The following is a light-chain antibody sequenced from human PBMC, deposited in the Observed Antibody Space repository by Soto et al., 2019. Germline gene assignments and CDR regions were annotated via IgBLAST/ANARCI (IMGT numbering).Light chain of an antibody. J-gene: IGKJ1*01. CDR3: LQHSNYPWT. V-gene: IGKV1-6*01. CDR2: GAS. Sequence: AIPMTQSPSSLSPALGDIVTISCRASQGIGNALGWYQQKPGQPPKVLIYGASNLQSGVPPRFSGSGSGTDFTLAISSLQPEDSAAYYCLQHSNYPWTFGQGTKVDIK. CDR1: QGIGNA.